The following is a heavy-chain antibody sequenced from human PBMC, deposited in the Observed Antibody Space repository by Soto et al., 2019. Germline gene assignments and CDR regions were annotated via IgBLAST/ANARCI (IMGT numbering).Heavy chain of an antibody. Sequence: PSETLSLTCTVSGGSISSYYWSWIRQPPGKGLEWIGYIYYSGSTNYNPSLKSRVTISVDTSKNQFSLKLSSVTAADTAVYYCARHEEFEYYYDSSGSQATFAYRGQGTLVTVSS. CDR2: IYYSGST. D-gene: IGHD3-22*01. J-gene: IGHJ4*01. CDR1: GGSISSYY. CDR3: ARHEEFEYYYDSSGSQATFAY. V-gene: IGHV4-59*01.